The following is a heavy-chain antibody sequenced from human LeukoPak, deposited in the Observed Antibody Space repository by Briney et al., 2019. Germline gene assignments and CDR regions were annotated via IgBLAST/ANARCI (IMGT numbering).Heavy chain of an antibody. CDR2: INHSGST. CDR3: AREDGYCSSTSCYGGLDYYYYGMDV. V-gene: IGHV4-34*01. CDR1: GGSFSGYY. J-gene: IGHJ6*02. D-gene: IGHD2-2*01. Sequence: SETLSLTCAVYGGSFSGYYWSWIRQPPGKGLEWIGEINHSGSTNYNPSLKSRVTISVDTSKDQFSLKLSSVTAADTAVYYCAREDGYCSSTSCYGGLDYYYYGMDVWGQGTTVTVSS.